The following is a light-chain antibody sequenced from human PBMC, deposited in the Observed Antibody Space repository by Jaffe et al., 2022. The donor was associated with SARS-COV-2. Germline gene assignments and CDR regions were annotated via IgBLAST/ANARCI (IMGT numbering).Light chain of an antibody. CDR3: QQYHMWPRT. V-gene: IGKV3-15*01. CDR1: QSIGSN. J-gene: IGKJ2*01. CDR2: GAS. Sequence: EIVMTQSPDTLSVSPGESATLSCRASQSIGSNLAWYQQQPGQAPRLLINGASTRATGTPGRFSGSGSRTEFILTISSLQSEDFAVYYCQQYHMWPRTFGQGTKLEIK.